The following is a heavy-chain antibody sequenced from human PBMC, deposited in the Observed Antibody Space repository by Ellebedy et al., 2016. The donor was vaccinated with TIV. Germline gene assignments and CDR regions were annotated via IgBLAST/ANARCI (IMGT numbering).Heavy chain of an antibody. D-gene: IGHD3-22*01. Sequence: GESLKISXGASGFTVSNAWMNWVRQAPGKGLEWVGRTRDKANSYTTDYAASVKGRFTISRDVSKNSVYLQMNSLKTEDTAVYYCAREGYSSGPDFDYWGQGTLVIVSS. CDR3: AREGYSSGPDFDY. V-gene: IGHV3-72*01. CDR2: TRDKANSYTT. CDR1: GFTVSNAW. J-gene: IGHJ4*02.